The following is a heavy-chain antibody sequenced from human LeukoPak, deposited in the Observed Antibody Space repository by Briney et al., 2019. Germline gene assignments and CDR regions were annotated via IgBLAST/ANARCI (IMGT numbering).Heavy chain of an antibody. CDR3: GSTNYNPSLKSLVSISVDTSKNQLSLKLSSVTAADTAVYDCARHRRRDFSSQDAFDI. V-gene: IGHV4-59*08. J-gene: IGHJ3*02. CDR2: IQYRGSL. Sequence: LETLSLTCPVPGGPIRRYYWSWIRQPPGKGPEWIGYIQYRGSLNHNPPPKSRVTISVDTSHKQFPLKVRSVTAPATAVYYSGSTNYNPSLKSLVSISVDTSKNQLSLKLSSVTAADTAVYDCARHRRRDFSSQDAFDIWGQGTMVTVSS. CDR1: GGPIRRYY. D-gene: IGHD2-21*01.